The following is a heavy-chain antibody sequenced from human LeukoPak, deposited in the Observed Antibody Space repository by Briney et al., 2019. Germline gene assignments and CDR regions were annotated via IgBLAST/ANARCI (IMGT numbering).Heavy chain of an antibody. V-gene: IGHV4-59*01. D-gene: IGHD6-19*01. J-gene: IGHJ3*02. CDR3: AREKSGIAVAGEAFDI. CDR1: GGSISSYY. CDR2: IYYSGST. Sequence: PSETLSLTCTVSGGSISSYYWSWIRLPPGKGLEWIGYIYYSGSTNYNPSLKSRVTISVDTSKNQFSLKLSSVTAADTAVYYCAREKSGIAVAGEAFDIWGQGTMVTVSS.